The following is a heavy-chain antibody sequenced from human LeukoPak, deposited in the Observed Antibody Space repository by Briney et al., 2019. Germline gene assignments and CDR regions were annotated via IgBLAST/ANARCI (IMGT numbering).Heavy chain of an antibody. Sequence: PGGSLRLSCAASGFTFSSYAMSWVRQAPGKGLEWVSAISGSGGSTYYADSVKGRFTISRDNSKNTLYLQMNSLRAEDTAVYYCAKEKHSHCSSTSCYAVDYWGQGTLVTVSS. J-gene: IGHJ4*02. CDR1: GFTFSSYA. D-gene: IGHD2-2*01. CDR2: ISGSGGST. CDR3: AKEKHSHCSSTSCYAVDY. V-gene: IGHV3-23*01.